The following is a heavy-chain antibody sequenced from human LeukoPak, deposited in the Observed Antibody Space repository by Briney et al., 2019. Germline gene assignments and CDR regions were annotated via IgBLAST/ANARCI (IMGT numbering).Heavy chain of an antibody. V-gene: IGHV6-1*01. J-gene: IGHJ3*01. CDR3: ARGFALDF. CDR2: TYYRSKWYY. Sequence: SQTLSLTCDISGDTVSSNSAAWNWIRQSPSRGLGWLGRTYYRSKWYYDYAVSVKSRITISPDTSKNQFSLQPNSVTADDTAVYYCARGFALDFWGQGTMVTVSS. CDR1: GDTVSSNSAA.